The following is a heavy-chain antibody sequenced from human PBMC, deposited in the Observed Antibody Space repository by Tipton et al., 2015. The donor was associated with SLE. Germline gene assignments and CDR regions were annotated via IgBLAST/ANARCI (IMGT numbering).Heavy chain of an antibody. J-gene: IGHJ4*02. CDR3: ARDLVRGVSGGY. Sequence: LRLSCTVSGASMRSSYWSWIRQPPGKGLEWIASMYSGGSANYNPSLKSRVTISVDKSKNQFSLKLSSVTAADTAVYYCARDLVRGVSGGYWGQGTLVTVSS. V-gene: IGHV4-59*12. D-gene: IGHD3-10*01. CDR2: MYSGGSA. CDR1: GASMRSSY.